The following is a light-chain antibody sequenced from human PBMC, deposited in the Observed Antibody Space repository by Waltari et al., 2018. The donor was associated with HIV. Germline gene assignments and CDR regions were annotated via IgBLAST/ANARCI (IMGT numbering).Light chain of an antibody. CDR3: STYAGSDTLVL. CDR1: SSDVGSYNL. V-gene: IGLV2-23*01. J-gene: IGLJ2*01. CDR2: EGS. Sequence: QSALTQPASVSGSPGQSITISCTGTSSDVGSYNLVSWYQQHPGKAPKRMIYEGSKRPSGVSNRFSGSKSGNTASLTISGLQAEDEADYYCSTYAGSDTLVLFGGGTKLTVL.